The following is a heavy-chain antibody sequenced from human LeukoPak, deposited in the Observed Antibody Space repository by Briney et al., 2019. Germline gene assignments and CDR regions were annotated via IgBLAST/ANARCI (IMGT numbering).Heavy chain of an antibody. CDR3: ARGSGVAARRGAFGYYYMDV. CDR2: MNPNSGNT. Sequence: ASVKVSCKASGYTFTSYDINWVRQATGQGLEWMGWMNPNSGNTGYAQKFQARVTMTRNTSISTAYMELSSLRSEDTAVYYCARGSGVAARRGAFGYYYMDVWGKGTTVTVSS. CDR1: GYTFTSYD. D-gene: IGHD6-6*01. J-gene: IGHJ6*03. V-gene: IGHV1-8*01.